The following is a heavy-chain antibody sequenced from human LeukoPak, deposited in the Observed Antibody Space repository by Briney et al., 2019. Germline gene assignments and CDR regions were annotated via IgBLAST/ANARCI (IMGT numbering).Heavy chain of an antibody. D-gene: IGHD2-21*01. V-gene: IGHV3-23*01. CDR1: GFTFTTYA. CDR3: AKDFRIGYSAHFDY. J-gene: IGHJ4*02. CDR2: IYENGGTT. Sequence: GGSLRLSCAASGFTFTTYAMSWVRQAPEKGLEFVSGIYENGGTTYYADSVKGRFSISRDNSKNTLYLQMDSLRGEDTAVYYCAKDFRIGYSAHFDYWGQGALVTVSS.